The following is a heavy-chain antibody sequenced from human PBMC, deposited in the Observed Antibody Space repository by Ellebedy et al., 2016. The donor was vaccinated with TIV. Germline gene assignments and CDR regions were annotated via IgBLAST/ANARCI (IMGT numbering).Heavy chain of an antibody. V-gene: IGHV4-61*01. CDR3: VRAPNPPHYYYGMDV. J-gene: IGHJ6*02. Sequence: MPSETLSLTCTVSGGSVSSGSYYWSWIRQPPGKGLEWIGYIYYSGSTYYNPSLRSRATISVDRSKNQFFLNLTSVTAADTAVYLCVRAPNPPHYYYGMDVWGQGTTVTVSS. D-gene: IGHD2-8*01. CDR1: GGSVSSGSYY. CDR2: IYYSGST.